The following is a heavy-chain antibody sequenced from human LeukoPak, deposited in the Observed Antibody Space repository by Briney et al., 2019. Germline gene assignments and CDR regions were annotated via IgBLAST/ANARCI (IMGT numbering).Heavy chain of an antibody. Sequence: PSETLSLTCAVYGGSFSGYYWSWIRQPPGKGLEWIGEINHSGSTNYNPSLKSRITTSVDTSKHQFSLKLTSVTAADTAVYYCARLSKGRYFDYFFDYWGQGTLVTVSS. CDR2: INHSGST. V-gene: IGHV4-34*01. J-gene: IGHJ4*02. D-gene: IGHD3-9*01. CDR3: ARLSKGRYFDYFFDY. CDR1: GGSFSGYY.